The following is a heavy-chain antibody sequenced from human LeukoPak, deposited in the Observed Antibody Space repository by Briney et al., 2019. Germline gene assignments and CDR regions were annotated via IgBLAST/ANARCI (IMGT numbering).Heavy chain of an antibody. J-gene: IGHJ4*02. V-gene: IGHV4-34*01. D-gene: IGHD6-6*01. CDR2: INHSGST. CDR1: GGSFSGYY. CDR3: ASRAVSSSPNFDY. Sequence: SETLSLTCAVYGGSFSGYYWSWIRQPPGKGLEWIGEINHSGSTNYNPSLKSRVTISVDTSKNQFSLKLSSVTAADTAVYYCASRAVSSSPNFDYWGQGTLVTVSS.